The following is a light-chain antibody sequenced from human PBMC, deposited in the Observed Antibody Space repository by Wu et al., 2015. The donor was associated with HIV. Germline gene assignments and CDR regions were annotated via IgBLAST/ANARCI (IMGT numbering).Light chain of an antibody. J-gene: IGKJ4*01. Sequence: DIQMTQSPSTLSASVGDKVTITCRASQSISNWLAWYQLRPGKAPKLLIYKASSLESGVPSRFSGSGSGTEFTLTISNLQPDDFATYYCQQYSSSSPKLTFGGGTKVESK. CDR1: QSISNW. CDR3: QQYSSSSPKLT. V-gene: IGKV1-5*03. CDR2: KAS.